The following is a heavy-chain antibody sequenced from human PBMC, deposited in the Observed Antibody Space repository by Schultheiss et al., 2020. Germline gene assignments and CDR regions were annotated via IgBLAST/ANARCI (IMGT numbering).Heavy chain of an antibody. Sequence: ASVKVSCKVSGYTLTELSMHWVRQAPGKGLEWMGWISVYNGNTNYAQKLQGRVTMTTDTSTSTAYMELRSLRFDDTAVYYCAREDSSGYFRDWGQGTLVTVSS. D-gene: IGHD6-19*01. J-gene: IGHJ4*02. CDR3: AREDSSGYFRD. V-gene: IGHV1-18*01. CDR2: ISVYNGNT. CDR1: GYTLTELS.